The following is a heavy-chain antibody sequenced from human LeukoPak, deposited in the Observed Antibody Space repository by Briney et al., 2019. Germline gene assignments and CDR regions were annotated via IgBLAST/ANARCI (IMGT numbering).Heavy chain of an antibody. D-gene: IGHD4-17*01. V-gene: IGHV4-59*01. CDR1: GASISSDY. CDR2: IRYIGGT. Sequence: SETLSLTCSVSGASISSDYWNWIRQPPGRGLEWIGYIRYIGGTNYNPSLKSRVSISVDTSKNQFSLKLSSVTAADTAVYYCARTGSTVTMLYPFDHWGQGTLVTVSS. CDR3: ARTGSTVTMLYPFDH. J-gene: IGHJ4*02.